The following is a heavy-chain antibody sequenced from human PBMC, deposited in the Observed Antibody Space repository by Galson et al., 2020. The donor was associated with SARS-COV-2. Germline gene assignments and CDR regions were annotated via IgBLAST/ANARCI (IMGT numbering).Heavy chain of an antibody. CDR1: EYTFTGYY. J-gene: IGHJ4*02. Sequence: ASVKVSCKASEYTFTGYYMHWVRQAPGQGLEWMGWINPNSGGTNYAQKFQGRVTMTRDTSISTAYMELIRLTSDDTAVYYCARGGGGSSTSRLDYWGQGTLVTVSS. D-gene: IGHD2-2*01. CDR3: ARGGGGSSTSRLDY. V-gene: IGHV1-2*02. CDR2: INPNSGGT.